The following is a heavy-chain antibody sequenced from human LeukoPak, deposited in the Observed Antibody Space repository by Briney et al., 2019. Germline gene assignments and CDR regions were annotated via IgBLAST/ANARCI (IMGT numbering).Heavy chain of an antibody. CDR2: TSYDGTNK. V-gene: IGHV3-30*09. CDR3: ARVKAINWNDVRAFDI. Sequence: GRSLRLSCAASGFTFSSYTMHWVRQAAGKGLEWVAVTSYDGTNKHYADSVKGRFGISRDNSKDTLYLQMNTLRAEDTAVYFCARVKAINWNDVRAFDIWGQGTMVTVSS. CDR1: GFTFSSYT. D-gene: IGHD1-20*01. J-gene: IGHJ3*02.